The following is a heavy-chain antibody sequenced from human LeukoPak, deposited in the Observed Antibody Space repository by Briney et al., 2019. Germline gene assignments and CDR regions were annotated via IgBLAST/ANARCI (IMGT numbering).Heavy chain of an antibody. D-gene: IGHD2-2*01. CDR3: ARGNPPSVFCSSTSCYRYYYYGMDV. V-gene: IGHV1-18*01. J-gene: IGHJ6*02. CDR1: GYTFTTYV. Sequence: ASVKVSCKASGYTFTTYVITWARQAPGQGLEWMGWISGYNGNTNYAQNLQGRVTMTADTSTSTAYMELRSLRSDDTAVYYCARGNPPSVFCSSTSCYRYYYYGMDVWGQGTTVTVSS. CDR2: ISGYNGNT.